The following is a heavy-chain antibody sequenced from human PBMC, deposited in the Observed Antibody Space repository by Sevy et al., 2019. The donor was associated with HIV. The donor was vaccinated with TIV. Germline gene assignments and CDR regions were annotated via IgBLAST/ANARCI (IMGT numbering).Heavy chain of an antibody. J-gene: IGHJ4*02. D-gene: IGHD3-16*01. V-gene: IGHV3-15*01. CDR1: GFTFSNAW. CDR3: TAGPVSF. Sequence: GGSLRLSCTASGFTFSNAWMTWVRQTPERGREWVALIKPITDAGTTDYAAPVQGRFTISGDDSKNTVYLQLNSLKTEDTAVYYCTAGPVSFWGQGTLVTVSS. CDR2: IKPITDAGTT.